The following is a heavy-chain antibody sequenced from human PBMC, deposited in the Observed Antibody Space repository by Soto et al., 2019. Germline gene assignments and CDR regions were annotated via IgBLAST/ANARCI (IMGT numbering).Heavy chain of an antibody. CDR3: VKDFRGGYDWTHD. D-gene: IGHD5-12*01. J-gene: IGHJ4*02. Sequence: EVQLLESGGDLVQPGGSLRLSCAASGFTFSNYAMSWVRQAPGKGLEWVSLIRGSGGPTNYADSVQGRFTVSRDNSKNMRFLQMNSLRAEDTAVYYCVKDFRGGYDWTHDWGQGTLVTVSS. V-gene: IGHV3-23*01. CDR1: GFTFSNYA. CDR2: IRGSGGPT.